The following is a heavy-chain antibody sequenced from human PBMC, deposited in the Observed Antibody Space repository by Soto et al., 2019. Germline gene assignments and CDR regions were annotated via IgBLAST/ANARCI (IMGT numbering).Heavy chain of an antibody. CDR2: IYTTGTT. V-gene: IGHV4-31*02. D-gene: IGHD6-13*01. CDR3: SRGRGSTPLRD. J-gene: IGHJ4*02. Sequence: NPSETLSLTCTVSGDSMSTGGYYWTWIRQHPGKGLEWIGHIYTTGTTYYSPSLKSQVTMSIDKSSNRFSLNLSSVTAADTAVYYCSRGRGSTPLRDWGPGALVT. CDR1: GDSMSTGGYY.